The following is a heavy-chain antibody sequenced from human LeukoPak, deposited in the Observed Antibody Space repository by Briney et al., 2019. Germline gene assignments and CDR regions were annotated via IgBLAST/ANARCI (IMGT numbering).Heavy chain of an antibody. CDR2: INPNSGGT. Sequence: ASVKVSCKASGYTFTGYYMHWVRQAPGQGLEWMGWINPNSGGTNYAQKFHGRVTMTRDTSISTAYMELSRLRSDDTAVYYCARAVQMTTGGLFDYWGQGTLVTVSS. CDR1: GYTFTGYY. J-gene: IGHJ4*02. D-gene: IGHD4-17*01. CDR3: ARAVQMTTGGLFDY. V-gene: IGHV1-2*02.